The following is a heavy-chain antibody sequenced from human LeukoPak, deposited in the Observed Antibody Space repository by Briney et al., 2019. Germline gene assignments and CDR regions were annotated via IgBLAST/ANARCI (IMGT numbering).Heavy chain of an antibody. CDR2: IIPILGIA. CDR3: ARESRPHIVVVTAILVFDY. Sequence: ASVKVSCKASGYTFTSYAISWVRQAPGQGLEWMGRIIPILGIANYAQKFQGRVTITADKSTSTAYMELSSLRSEDTAVYYCARESRPHIVVVTAILVFDYWGQGTLVTVSS. CDR1: GYTFTSYA. D-gene: IGHD2-21*02. J-gene: IGHJ4*02. V-gene: IGHV1-69*04.